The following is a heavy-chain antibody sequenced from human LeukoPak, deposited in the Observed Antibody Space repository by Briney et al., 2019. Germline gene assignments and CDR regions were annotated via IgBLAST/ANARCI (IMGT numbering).Heavy chain of an antibody. CDR3: ARVDCSSTSCYRPISPFDY. Sequence: ASVKVSCKASGYTFTSYGISWVRQAPGQGLEWMGWISAYNGNTNYAQKLQGRVTMTTDTSTSTAYMELRSLRSDDTAVYYCARVDCSSTSCYRPISPFDYWGQGTLVTVSS. CDR1: GYTFTSYG. V-gene: IGHV1-18*01. CDR2: ISAYNGNT. D-gene: IGHD2-2*01. J-gene: IGHJ4*02.